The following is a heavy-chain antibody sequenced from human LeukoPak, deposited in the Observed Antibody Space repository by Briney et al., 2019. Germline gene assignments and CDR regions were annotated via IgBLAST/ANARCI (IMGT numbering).Heavy chain of an antibody. D-gene: IGHD6-6*01. CDR3: AREGQQLVPPLDS. CDR2: IYPSGRT. V-gene: IGHV4-61*09. CDR1: GGSISSGSHY. J-gene: IGHJ4*02. Sequence: SETLSLTCTVSGGSISSGSHYWSWIRQPAGKGLDWVGHIYPSGRTNYNPSLTSRVTIAIDTSKNQFSLKLSSVTAADSAVYFCAREGQQLVPPLDSWGQGTLVTVSS.